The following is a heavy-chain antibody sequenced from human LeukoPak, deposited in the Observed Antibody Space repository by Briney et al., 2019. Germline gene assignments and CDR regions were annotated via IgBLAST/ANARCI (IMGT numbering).Heavy chain of an antibody. CDR1: VYTFTSYD. CDR3: ARVISSSWYHHDY. D-gene: IGHD6-13*01. J-gene: IGHJ4*02. Sequence: ASVKVSCKASVYTFTSYDINLVRQAPGQGLEWMGWISTYNDNTKYAQKLQGRVTMTTDTSTSTAYMEMRSLRSDDTAVYYCARVISSSWYHHDYWGQGTLVTVSS. V-gene: IGHV1-18*01. CDR2: ISTYNDNT.